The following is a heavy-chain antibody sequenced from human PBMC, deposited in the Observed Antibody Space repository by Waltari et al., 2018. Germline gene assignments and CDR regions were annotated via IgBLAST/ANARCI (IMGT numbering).Heavy chain of an antibody. CDR2: IDNGEGRGR. V-gene: IGHV3-74*01. J-gene: IGHJ6*04. CDR3: ARDHYYSKDV. CDR1: GFIFSTYW. Sequence: EVQLVESGGGLVQPGGSLRLSCEASGFIFSTYWMHWVRQAPGKGLVWVSCIDNGEGRGRSEADSWQRRLTISTDNAKNKVYLQTNSLRAEDTGVDDCARDHYYSKDVWGTGTTVTVSS.